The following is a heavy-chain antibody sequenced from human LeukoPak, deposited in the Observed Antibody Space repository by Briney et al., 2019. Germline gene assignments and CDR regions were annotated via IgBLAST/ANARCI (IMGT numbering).Heavy chain of an antibody. V-gene: IGHV3-23*01. J-gene: IGHJ5*02. Sequence: GGSLRLSCEASGFTFSGYAMSWVRQAPEKGLEWVSVISGSGSTTYYADSVRGRFTISRDNSKNTLYLQMNSLRAEDTAVYYCAKRPGIAASLGWFDPWGQGTLVTVSS. CDR1: GFTFSGYA. CDR3: AKRPGIAASLGWFDP. D-gene: IGHD6-13*01. CDR2: ISGSGSTT.